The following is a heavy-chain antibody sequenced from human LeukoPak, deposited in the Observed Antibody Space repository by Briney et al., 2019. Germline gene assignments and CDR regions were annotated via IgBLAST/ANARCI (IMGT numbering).Heavy chain of an antibody. CDR3: ARDFSGYDSYYYYYMDV. J-gene: IGHJ6*03. D-gene: IGHD5-12*01. Sequence: PSETLSLTCTVSGYSISSGYYWGWIRQPPGKGLEWIGSIYHSGSTYYNPSLKSRVTISVDTSMNQFSLKLSSVTAADTAVYYCARDFSGYDSYYYYYMDVWGKGTTVTVSS. CDR1: GYSISSGYY. CDR2: IYHSGST. V-gene: IGHV4-38-2*02.